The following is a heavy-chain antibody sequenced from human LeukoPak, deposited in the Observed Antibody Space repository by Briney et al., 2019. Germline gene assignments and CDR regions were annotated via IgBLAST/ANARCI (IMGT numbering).Heavy chain of an antibody. Sequence: GGSLRLSCAASGFTFSSYGMHWVRQAPGKGLEWVAVISYDGSNKYYADSVKGRFTISRDNSKNTLYLQMNSLRAEDTAAYYCARDYGGNSGAFDIWGQGTMVTVSS. CDR1: GFTFSSYG. V-gene: IGHV3-30*03. CDR3: ARDYGGNSGAFDI. J-gene: IGHJ3*02. CDR2: ISYDGSNK. D-gene: IGHD4-23*01.